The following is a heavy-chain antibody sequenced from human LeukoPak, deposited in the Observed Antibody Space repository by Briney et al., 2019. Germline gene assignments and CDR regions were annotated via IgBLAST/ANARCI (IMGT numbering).Heavy chain of an antibody. CDR3: AISPLGGRNFDY. V-gene: IGHV4-34*01. CDR1: GGSFSGYY. D-gene: IGHD1-26*01. CDR2: INHSGST. Sequence: PPETLSLTCAVYGGSFSGYYWSWIRQPPGKGLEWIGEINHSGSTNHNPSLKSRVTISVDTSKNQFSLKLSSVTAADTAVYYCAISPLGGRNFDYWGQGTLVTVSS. J-gene: IGHJ4*02.